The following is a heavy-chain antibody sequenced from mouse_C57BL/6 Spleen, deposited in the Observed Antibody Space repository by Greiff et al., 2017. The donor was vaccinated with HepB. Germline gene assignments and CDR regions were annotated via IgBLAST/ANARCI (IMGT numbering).Heavy chain of an antibody. J-gene: IGHJ1*03. V-gene: IGHV7-3*01. CDR1: GFTFTDYY. CDR2: IRNKANGYTT. D-gene: IGHD1-1*01. CDR3: ARYITYGSSYGWYFDV. Sequence: DVKLVESGGGLVQPGGSLSLSCAASGFTFTDYYMSWVRQPPGKALEWLGFIRNKANGYTTEYSASVKGRFTISRDKSQSILYLQMNALRAEDSATYYCARYITYGSSYGWYFDVWGTGTTVTVSS.